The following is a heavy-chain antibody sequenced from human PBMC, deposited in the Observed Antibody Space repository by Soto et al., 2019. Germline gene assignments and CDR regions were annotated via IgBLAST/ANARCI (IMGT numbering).Heavy chain of an antibody. CDR3: ARGRYGDY. Sequence: QVHLVQSGAEVKKPLASVKVSCQGSGYAFTTYGITWVRQAPGQGLEWMGWISAHNGNTNYAQKLQCRVTVTRDTSTSTAYMELRSLRYDETDVYYCARGRYGDYWGQGALVTVSS. J-gene: IGHJ4*02. CDR2: ISAHNGNT. D-gene: IGHD1-1*01. CDR1: GYAFTTYG. V-gene: IGHV1-18*01.